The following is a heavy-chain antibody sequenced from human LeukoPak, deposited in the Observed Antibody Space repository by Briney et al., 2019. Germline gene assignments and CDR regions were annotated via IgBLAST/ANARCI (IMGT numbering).Heavy chain of an antibody. V-gene: IGHV3-74*01. CDR1: GFTFSSYW. J-gene: IGHJ4*02. CDR3: ASHPYLANFWTGYPHY. D-gene: IGHD3/OR15-3a*01. Sequence: PGGSLRLSCAASGFTFSSYWMHWVRQAPGKGLVWVSRINSDRTTTYYADSVKGRFTISRDNAKNTLFLQMNSLSPEDTALSYCASHPYLANFWTGYPHYWGQGTLVTVSS. CDR2: INSDRTTT.